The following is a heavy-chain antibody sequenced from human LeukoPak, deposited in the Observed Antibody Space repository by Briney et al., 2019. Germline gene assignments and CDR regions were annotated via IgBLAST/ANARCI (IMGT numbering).Heavy chain of an antibody. J-gene: IGHJ6*02. D-gene: IGHD3-10*01. Sequence: SQTLSLTCTVSGGSISSGGYYWSWICQHPGKGLEWIGYIYYSGSTYYNPSLKSRVTISVDTSKNQFSLKLSSVTAADTAVYYCARDRGVGSGSYYYYYYGMDVWGQGTTVTVSS. V-gene: IGHV4-31*03. CDR3: ARDRGVGSGSYYYYYYGMDV. CDR1: GGSISSGGYY. CDR2: IYYSGST.